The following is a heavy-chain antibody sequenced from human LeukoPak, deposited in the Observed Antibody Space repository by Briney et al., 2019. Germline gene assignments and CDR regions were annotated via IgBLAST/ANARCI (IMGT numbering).Heavy chain of an antibody. V-gene: IGHV3-30*04. Sequence: GGSLRLSCAASGFTFSSYAMHWVRQAPGKGLEWVAVISYDGSNKYYADSVKGRFTISRDNSKNTLYLQMNSLRAEDTAVYYCARDRGYCSSTSCYPDYYFDYWGQGTLVTVSS. CDR3: ARDRGYCSSTSCYPDYYFDY. CDR2: ISYDGSNK. CDR1: GFTFSSYA. D-gene: IGHD2-2*01. J-gene: IGHJ4*02.